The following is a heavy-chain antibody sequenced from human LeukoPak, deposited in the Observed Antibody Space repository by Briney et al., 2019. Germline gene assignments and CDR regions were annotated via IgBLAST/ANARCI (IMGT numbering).Heavy chain of an antibody. J-gene: IGHJ2*01. Sequence: PSETLSLTCAVYGGSFSGYYWSWIRQPPGKGLEWIGEINHSGSTNYNPSLKSRVTISVDTSKNQFSLKLSSVTAADTAVYYCARVVNDYAIRYFDLWGRGTLVPVSS. CDR2: INHSGST. CDR3: ARVVNDYAIRYFDL. CDR1: GGSFSGYY. V-gene: IGHV4-34*01. D-gene: IGHD4-17*01.